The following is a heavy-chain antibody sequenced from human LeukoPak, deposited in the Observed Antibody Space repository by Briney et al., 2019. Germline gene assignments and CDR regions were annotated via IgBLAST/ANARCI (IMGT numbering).Heavy chain of an antibody. D-gene: IGHD6-19*01. CDR2: IYHSGST. J-gene: IGHJ6*03. CDR3: ARSLYSSGWYPGYIDYYYMDV. V-gene: IGHV4-38-2*02. Sequence: SETLSLTCTVSGYSISSGYYWGWIRQLPGKGLEWIGSIYHSGSTYYNPSLKSRVTISVDTSKNQFSLKLSSVTAADTAVYYCARSLYSSGWYPGYIDYYYMDVWGKGTTVTVSS. CDR1: GYSISSGYY.